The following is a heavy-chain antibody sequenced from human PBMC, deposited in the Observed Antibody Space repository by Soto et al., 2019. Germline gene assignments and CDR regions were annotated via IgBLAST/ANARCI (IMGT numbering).Heavy chain of an antibody. CDR1: GYTFSSYG. CDR2: ISAYNGDT. D-gene: IGHD3-22*01. CDR3: ARDDGYYDSSGYSSGIDY. J-gene: IGHJ4*02. V-gene: IGHV1-18*01. Sequence: ASVKVSCKASGYTFSSYGISWVRQAPGQGLEWMGWISAYNGDTNYAQKVQGRVTMTTDTSTNTAYMELRSLRSDDTAVYYCARDDGYYDSSGYSSGIDYWGQGTLVTVSS.